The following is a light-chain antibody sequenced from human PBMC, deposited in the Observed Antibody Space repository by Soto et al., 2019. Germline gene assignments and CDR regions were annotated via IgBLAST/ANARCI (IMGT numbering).Light chain of an antibody. CDR2: GVK. CDR3: SSYTTSYFYV. CDR1: GGDIGAYNY. V-gene: IGLV2-14*01. J-gene: IGLJ1*01. Sequence: QSVLTQPASVSGSPGQSITISCTGSGGDIGAYNYVSWYQQHPGKAPKLIIYGVKNRPSGVSNRFSASKSAFTASLTISGLQAEDEADYYCSSYTTSYFYVFXPGTKVTVL.